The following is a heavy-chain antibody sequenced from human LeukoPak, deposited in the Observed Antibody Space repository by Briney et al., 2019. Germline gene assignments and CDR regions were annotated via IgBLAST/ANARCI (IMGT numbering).Heavy chain of an antibody. V-gene: IGHV1-2*02. CDR3: ARWGSGYLTYYFDY. D-gene: IGHD3-22*01. CDR1: GYTFTRYY. Sequence: GASVKVSCKASGYTFTRYYMHGVRQAPGQGLEWMGWINPNSGGTNYAQKFQGRVTMTRDTTISTAYMELSKLRSDDTAAYYFARWGSGYLTYYFDYWGQGTLVTVSS. CDR2: INPNSGGT. J-gene: IGHJ4*02.